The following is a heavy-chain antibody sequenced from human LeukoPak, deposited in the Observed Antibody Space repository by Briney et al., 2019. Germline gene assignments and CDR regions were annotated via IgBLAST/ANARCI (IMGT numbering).Heavy chain of an antibody. CDR3: ASLEETAFDI. Sequence: PSETLSLTCTVSGGSISSYYWSWIRQPPGKGLEWIGYTYYSGSTNYNPSLKSRVTISVDTSKNQFSLKLSSVTAADTAVYYCASLEETAFDIWGQGTMVTVSS. CDR2: TYYSGST. J-gene: IGHJ3*02. V-gene: IGHV4-59*01. CDR1: GGSISSYY. D-gene: IGHD5-24*01.